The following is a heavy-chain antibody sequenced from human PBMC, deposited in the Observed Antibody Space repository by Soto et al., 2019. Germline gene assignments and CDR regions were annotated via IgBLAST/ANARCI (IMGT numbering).Heavy chain of an antibody. CDR2: ISAYNGNT. Sequence: GASVKVSCKASGYTFTSYGISWVRQAPGQGLEWMGWISAYNGNTNYAQKLQGRVTMTTDTSTSTAYMELRSLRSDDTAVYYCARFRQYYDILTGYQDYYYYYMDVWGKGTTVTVSS. D-gene: IGHD3-9*01. J-gene: IGHJ6*03. CDR3: ARFRQYYDILTGYQDYYYYYMDV. V-gene: IGHV1-18*01. CDR1: GYTFTSYG.